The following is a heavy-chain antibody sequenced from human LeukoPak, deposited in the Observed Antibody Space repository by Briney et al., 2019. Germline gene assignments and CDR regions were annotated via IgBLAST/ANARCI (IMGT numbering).Heavy chain of an antibody. Sequence: ASVKVSCKTSGYTFTDFHMHWVRQAPGQGLEWMGWINPNTGGTNYAQKFQGWVTMTRDTSISTVYMELSRLRSDDTAVYYCARDIVSSFLKGATVTHVFDYWGQGTLVTVSS. D-gene: IGHD4-17*01. CDR2: INPNTGGT. J-gene: IGHJ4*02. CDR3: ARDIVSSFLKGATVTHVFDY. V-gene: IGHV1-2*04. CDR1: GYTFTDFH.